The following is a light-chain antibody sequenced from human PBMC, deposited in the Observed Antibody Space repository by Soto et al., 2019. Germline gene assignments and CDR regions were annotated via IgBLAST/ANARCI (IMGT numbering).Light chain of an antibody. V-gene: IGKV3-15*01. CDR1: QSIGKD. Sequence: EIVMRQSPVTLSVSPGEGATLSCWASQSIGKDVAWYQQRPGQAPRLLIYGASTRAPGIPARFSGSGSGTDFTLTISGLLSEDFALEYCQQYNNWPRTFGQGTNV. CDR3: QQYNNWPRT. J-gene: IGKJ1*01. CDR2: GAS.